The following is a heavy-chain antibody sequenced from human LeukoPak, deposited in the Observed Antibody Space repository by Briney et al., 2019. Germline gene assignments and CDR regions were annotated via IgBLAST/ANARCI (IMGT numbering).Heavy chain of an antibody. Sequence: GGSLRLSCAASGFTFSSYAMSWVRQAPGKGLEWVSAISGSGGSTYYADSVKGRFTISRDNSKNTLYLQMNSLRAEDTAVYYCAKGYYDSSGYGYLDYWGQGTLVTVSS. V-gene: IGHV3-23*01. CDR2: ISGSGGST. CDR3: AKGYYDSSGYGYLDY. J-gene: IGHJ4*02. D-gene: IGHD3-22*01. CDR1: GFTFSSYA.